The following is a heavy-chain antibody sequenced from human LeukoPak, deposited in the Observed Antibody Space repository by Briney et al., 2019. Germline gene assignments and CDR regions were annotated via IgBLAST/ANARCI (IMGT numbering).Heavy chain of an antibody. CDR3: ARATSGDCSSTSCYTEAFDI. CDR2: IYDSGST. J-gene: IGHJ3*02. Sequence: LQTLSLTCTVSGGSFSSGAYYWSWIRQHPGKGLDWIGYIYDSGSTYYNPSLKSRVSISVDTSKNQLSLKLSSVTAAATAVYYCARATSGDCSSTSCYTEAFDIWGPGKLVTVSS. CDR1: GGSFSSGAYY. D-gene: IGHD2-2*02. V-gene: IGHV4-31*03.